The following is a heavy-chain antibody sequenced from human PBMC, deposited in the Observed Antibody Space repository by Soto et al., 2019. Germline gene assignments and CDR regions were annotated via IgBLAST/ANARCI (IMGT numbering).Heavy chain of an antibody. Sequence: QVQLQESGPGLVKPSQTLSLTCTVSGGSISSGGYYWSWIRQHPGKGLEWIGYIYYSGSTYYNPSLKSRVTISVETSKNQFSLKLSSVTAADTAVYYCARFRTITMVRGSYFDYWGQGTLVTVSS. CDR2: IYYSGST. J-gene: IGHJ4*02. D-gene: IGHD3-10*01. V-gene: IGHV4-31*03. CDR3: ARFRTITMVRGSYFDY. CDR1: GGSISSGGYY.